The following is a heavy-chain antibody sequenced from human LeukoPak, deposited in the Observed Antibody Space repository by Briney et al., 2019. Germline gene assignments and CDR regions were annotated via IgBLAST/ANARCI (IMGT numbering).Heavy chain of an antibody. V-gene: IGHV3-23*01. CDR1: GFTFSNYA. J-gene: IGHJ4*02. CDR2: ISGSGGST. D-gene: IGHD3-22*01. Sequence: QPGGSLRLSCAASGFTFSNYAMSWVRQAPGKGLEWVSSISGSGGSTLYADSVKGRFTISRDNSKNTLYLQMNSLRAEDTAVYYCAKAYYDSSGYYNYFDYWGQGTLVTVS. CDR3: AKAYYDSSGYYNYFDY.